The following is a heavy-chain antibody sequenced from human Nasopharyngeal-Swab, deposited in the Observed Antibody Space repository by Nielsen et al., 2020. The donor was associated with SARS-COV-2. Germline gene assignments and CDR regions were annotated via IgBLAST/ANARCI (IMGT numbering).Heavy chain of an antibody. Sequence: LRLSCTVSGGSISSGGYYWSWIRQHPGKGLEWIGYIYYSGSTYYNPSLKSRVTISVDTSKNQFSLKLSSVTAADTAVYYCARSNITMIVVVTHFDYWGQGTLVTVSS. V-gene: IGHV4-31*03. CDR2: IYYSGST. J-gene: IGHJ4*02. D-gene: IGHD3-22*01. CDR3: ARSNITMIVVVTHFDY. CDR1: GGSISSGGYY.